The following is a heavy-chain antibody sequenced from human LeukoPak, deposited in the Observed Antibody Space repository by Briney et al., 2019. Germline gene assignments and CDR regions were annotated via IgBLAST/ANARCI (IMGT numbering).Heavy chain of an antibody. D-gene: IGHD1-26*01. CDR1: GYTFTSYG. J-gene: IGHJ4*02. Sequence: ASVKVSCKASGYTFTSYGISWVRQAPGQGLELMGWIIAYNGNTNYAQKLQGRVTMNTDTSTSTAYMELRSLRSDDTAVYYCAREEWELHNSRHFDYWGQGTLVTVSS. CDR3: AREEWELHNSRHFDY. V-gene: IGHV1-18*01. CDR2: IIAYNGNT.